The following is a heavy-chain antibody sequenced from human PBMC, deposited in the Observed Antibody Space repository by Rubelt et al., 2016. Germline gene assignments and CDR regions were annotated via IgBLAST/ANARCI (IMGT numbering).Heavy chain of an antibody. CDR2: INSDGSTT. V-gene: IGHV3-74*01. D-gene: IGHD6-19*01. J-gene: IGHJ4*02. Sequence: GKGLVWVSRINSDGSTTSYADSVKGRFTISRDNAKNSLYLRMNSLRAEDTAVYYCAKDQGAVAGTNYWGQGTLVTVSS. CDR3: AKDQGAVAGTNY.